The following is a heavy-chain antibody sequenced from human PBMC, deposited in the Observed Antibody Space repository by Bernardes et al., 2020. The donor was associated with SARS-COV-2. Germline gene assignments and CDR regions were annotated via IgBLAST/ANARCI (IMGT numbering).Heavy chain of an antibody. D-gene: IGHD1-26*01. CDR2: IKPDGSDK. Sequence: GSLRLSCAASGFTFSDYWMTWVRQAPGKGLEWVANIKPDGSDKYYVDSVKGRFTISRDNAQKSLYLQINSLRGEDTADYFCARNGISGTMDSWGQGTLVTVSS. V-gene: IGHV3-7*01. J-gene: IGHJ4*02. CDR3: ARNGISGTMDS. CDR1: GFTFSDYW.